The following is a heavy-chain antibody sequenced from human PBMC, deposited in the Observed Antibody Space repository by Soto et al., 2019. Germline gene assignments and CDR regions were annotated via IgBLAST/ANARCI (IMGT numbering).Heavy chain of an antibody. J-gene: IGHJ6*02. Sequence: SETLSLTCAVSGYSISSGYYWGWIRQPPGKGLEWIGSIYHSGITYYNPSHKSRVTISVDPPKNQFSLKLSSVTAADTAVYYCARDSSSWYETYYYGMEVSGQGTTVTVPS. CDR3: ARDSSSWYETYYYGMEV. CDR1: GYSISSGYY. CDR2: IYHSGIT. V-gene: IGHV4-38-2*02. D-gene: IGHD6-13*01.